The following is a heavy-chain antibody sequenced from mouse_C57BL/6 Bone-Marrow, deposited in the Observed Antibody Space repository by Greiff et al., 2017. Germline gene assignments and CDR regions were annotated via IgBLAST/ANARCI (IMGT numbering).Heavy chain of an antibody. V-gene: IGHV5-2*01. CDR2: INSDGGST. D-gene: IGHD2-5*01. CDR1: EYEFPSHD. J-gene: IGHJ4*01. Sequence: EVMLVESGGGLVQPGESLKLSCESNEYEFPSHDMSWVRKTPEKRLELVAAINSDGGSTYYPDTMERRFIISRDNTKKTLYLQMSSLRSEDTALYYCATYYSNPYYYAMDYWGQGTSVTVSS. CDR3: ATYYSNPYYYAMDY.